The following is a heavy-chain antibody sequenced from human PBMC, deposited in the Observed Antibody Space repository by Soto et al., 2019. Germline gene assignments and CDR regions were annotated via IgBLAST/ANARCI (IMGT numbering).Heavy chain of an antibody. CDR1: GGSVSSGGYY. J-gene: IGHJ4*02. CDR2: IYYSGTT. D-gene: IGHD2-8*01. Sequence: SETLSLTCTVSGGSVSSGGYYWSWIRQHPGTGLEWIGYIYYSGTTYFNPSLKSRASISLDTSKNEFSLKLTSVTAADTAAYYCARRALPQCINGVCYKDEFWDYWGQGALETVSS. CDR3: ARRALPQCINGVCYKDEFWDY. V-gene: IGHV4-31*03.